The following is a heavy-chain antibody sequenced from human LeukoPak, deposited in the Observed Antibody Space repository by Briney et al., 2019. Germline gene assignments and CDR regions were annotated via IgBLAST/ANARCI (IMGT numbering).Heavy chain of an antibody. D-gene: IGHD3-10*01. Sequence: SETLSLTCAVYGGSFSGYYWSWIRQPPGKGLEWIGEINHSGSTNYNPSLKSRVTISVDTSKNQFSLKLSSVTAADTAVYYCARGGYYGSGSYPSDAFDIWGQGTMVTVSS. CDR1: GGSFSGYY. V-gene: IGHV4-34*01. CDR2: INHSGST. J-gene: IGHJ3*02. CDR3: ARGGYYGSGSYPSDAFDI.